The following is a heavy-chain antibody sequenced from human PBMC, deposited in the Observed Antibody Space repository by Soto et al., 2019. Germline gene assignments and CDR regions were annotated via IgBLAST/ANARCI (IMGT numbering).Heavy chain of an antibody. Sequence: NPSETLSLTCAVSGYSISSGYYWGWIRQPPGKGLEWIGSIYHSGSTYYNPSLKSRVTISVDTSKNQFSLKLSSVTAADTAVYYCARDYYYDSSGYHSLFDYWGQGPLVTVSS. D-gene: IGHD3-22*01. J-gene: IGHJ4*02. V-gene: IGHV4-38-2*02. CDR3: ARDYYYDSSGYHSLFDY. CDR2: IYHSGST. CDR1: GYSISSGYY.